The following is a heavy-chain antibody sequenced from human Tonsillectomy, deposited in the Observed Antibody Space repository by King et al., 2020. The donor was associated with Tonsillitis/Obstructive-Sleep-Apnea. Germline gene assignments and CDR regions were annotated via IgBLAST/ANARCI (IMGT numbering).Heavy chain of an antibody. D-gene: IGHD3-3*01. V-gene: IGHV3-74*01. Sequence: VQLVESGGGLVQPGGSLRLSCAASGFTFSSYWMHWVRQTPGKGLWWVSRMNSDGGSTNYADSVKGRFTISRANAKKTLYLQLNSLRAEDTAVYYCARDLYDFWSGCPDYWGQGTLVTVSS. CDR3: ARDLYDFWSGCPDY. CDR2: MNSDGGST. J-gene: IGHJ4*02. CDR1: GFTFSSYW.